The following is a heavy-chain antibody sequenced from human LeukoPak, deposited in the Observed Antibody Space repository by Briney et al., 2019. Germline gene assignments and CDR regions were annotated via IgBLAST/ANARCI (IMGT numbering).Heavy chain of an antibody. CDR2: IGAYNVNT. D-gene: IGHD6-19*01. V-gene: IGHV1-18*01. CDR1: GYTFTSYG. Sequence: ASVTVSFKSSGYTFTSYGISCMRQAPGQGLEWVGWIGAYNVNTNYAQKLQGRVTMTTYTSTSTAYMELRRLRSADTAVYYCARDSLYSSAWYTPYYYYGMDVWGQGTTVTVSS. J-gene: IGHJ6*02. CDR3: ARDSLYSSAWYTPYYYYGMDV.